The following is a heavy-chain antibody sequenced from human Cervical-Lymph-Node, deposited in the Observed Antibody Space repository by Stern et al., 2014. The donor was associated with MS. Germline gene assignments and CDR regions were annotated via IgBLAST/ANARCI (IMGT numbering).Heavy chain of an antibody. CDR3: SKGTTDSPAHDDADYEEYYYYGLDV. V-gene: IGHV3-66*02. CDR2: LYGDTTT. Sequence: EVQLVQSGGGLVQPGGSLRLSCAASGVTVNSDYMRWVRQAPGKGLEWVALLYGDTTTAHAGSVVGRFTISRDNARNTLYLDMNSVTAGDTAVYFCSKGTTDSPAHDDADYEEYYYYGLDVWGQGTTVTVSS. D-gene: IGHD4-17*01. J-gene: IGHJ6*02. CDR1: GVTVNSDY.